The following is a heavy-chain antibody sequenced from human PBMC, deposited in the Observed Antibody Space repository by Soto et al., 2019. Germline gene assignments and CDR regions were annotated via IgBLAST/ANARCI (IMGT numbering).Heavy chain of an antibody. CDR2: INHSGST. D-gene: IGHD6-13*01. CDR3: ARSSSWYGRDFDY. CDR1: CGSFSGYY. Sequence: SETLSLTCADYCGSFSGYYWSWIRQPPGKGLEWIGEINHSGSTNYNPSLKSRVTISVDTSKNQFSLKLSSVTAADTAVYYCARSSSWYGRDFDYWGQGTLVTVSS. V-gene: IGHV4-34*01. J-gene: IGHJ4*02.